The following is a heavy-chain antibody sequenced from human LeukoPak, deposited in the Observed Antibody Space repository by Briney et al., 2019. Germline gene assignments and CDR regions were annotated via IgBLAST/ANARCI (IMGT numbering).Heavy chain of an antibody. D-gene: IGHD1-1*01. Sequence: GGSLRLSCSASGFTFSSFWMGWVRQAPGKGLEWVASIRWDDERHHVDSVTGRFSVSRDNAKDSLYLQMNSLRAEDTAVYFCSRITTNGYFEYWGQGALVTVSS. J-gene: IGHJ4*02. CDR1: GFTFSSFW. CDR3: SRITTNGYFEY. V-gene: IGHV3-7*01. CDR2: IRWDDER.